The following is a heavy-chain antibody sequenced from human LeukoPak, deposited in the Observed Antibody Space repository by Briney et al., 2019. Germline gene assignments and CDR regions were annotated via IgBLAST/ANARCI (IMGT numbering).Heavy chain of an antibody. CDR3: ARGGANWNRYYGMMAWPEPGDY. J-gene: IGHJ4*02. D-gene: IGHD1-20*01. Sequence: ASVKVSCKASGYTFTGYYMHWVRQAPGQGLEWMGWINPNSGGTNYAQKFQGRVTMTRDTSISTAYMELSRLRSDDTAVYYCARGGANWNRYYGMMAWPEPGDYWGQGTLVTVSS. CDR2: INPNSGGT. CDR1: GYTFTGYY. V-gene: IGHV1-2*02.